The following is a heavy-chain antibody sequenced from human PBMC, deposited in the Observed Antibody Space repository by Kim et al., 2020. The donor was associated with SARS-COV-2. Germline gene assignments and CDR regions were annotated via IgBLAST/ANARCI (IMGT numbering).Heavy chain of an antibody. CDR2: IIPIFGTA. Sequence: SVKVSCKASGGTFSSYAISWVRQAPGQGLEWMGGIIPIFGTANYAQKFQGRVTITADESTSTAYMELSSLRSEDTAVYYCARASGIAVAGYNWFDPWGQGTLVTVSS. CDR1: GGTFSSYA. V-gene: IGHV1-69*13. J-gene: IGHJ5*02. CDR3: ARASGIAVAGYNWFDP. D-gene: IGHD6-19*01.